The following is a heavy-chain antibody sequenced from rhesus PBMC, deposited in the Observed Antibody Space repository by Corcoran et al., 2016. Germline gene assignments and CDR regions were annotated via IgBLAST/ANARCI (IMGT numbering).Heavy chain of an antibody. CDR2: IGGRSVRT. D-gene: IGHD2-21*01. CDR1: GYSISSGFG. J-gene: IGHJ5-1*01. CDR3: ARQVGGYNHFDV. Sequence: QVQLQESGPGLVQPSETLSITCAVSGYSISSGFGWSWIRQPPGKGLEWIGLIGGRSVRTNVNPSLKSRVTISKDTSKSQFSLKLTSVAAADTAVYYCARQVGGYNHFDVWGAGVLVTVSS. V-gene: IGHV4-127*01.